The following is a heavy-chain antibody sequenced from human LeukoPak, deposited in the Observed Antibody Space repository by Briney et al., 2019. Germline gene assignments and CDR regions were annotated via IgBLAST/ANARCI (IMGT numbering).Heavy chain of an antibody. CDR1: GDSISSYY. V-gene: IGHV4-4*07. J-gene: IGHJ4*02. D-gene: IGHD4-17*01. CDR2: IYYSGGT. CDR3: ARWKYVDYERTFDY. Sequence: SETLSLTCTVSGDSISSYYWSWIRQPAGKGLEWIGRIYYSGGTYYNPSLKSQVTISVDTSKNQFSLKLTSATAADTAIYYCARWKYVDYERTFDYWGQGALVTVSS.